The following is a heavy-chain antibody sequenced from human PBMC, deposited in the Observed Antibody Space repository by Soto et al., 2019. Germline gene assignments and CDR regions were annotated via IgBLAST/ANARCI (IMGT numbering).Heavy chain of an antibody. CDR1: GFTFSSYS. CDR2: ISSSSSTI. V-gene: IGHV3-48*01. CDR3: SRANYYGSPGEFDY. J-gene: IGHJ4*02. Sequence: PGGSLRLSCAASGFTFSSYSMNWVRQAPGKGLEWVSYISSSSSTIYYADSVKGRFTISRDNAKNSLYLQMNSLRAEDTAVYYCSRANYYGSPGEFDYRAQRTLVTGSS. D-gene: IGHD3-10*01.